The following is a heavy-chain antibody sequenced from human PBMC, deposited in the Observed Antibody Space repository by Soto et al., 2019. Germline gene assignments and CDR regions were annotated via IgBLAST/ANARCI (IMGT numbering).Heavy chain of an antibody. CDR1: GSTITAYG. Sequence: QVQLVQPGDEVKQPGASVKVSCKASGSTITAYGISWVRQAPGQGLEWMAWISSHNGNTYYAQNLQGRVTMTTDTSPSTPYMELRSLTSDDTDVYYCASPSIAAAGPVDYWGQGALVTVSS. D-gene: IGHD6-13*01. CDR3: ASPSIAAAGPVDY. J-gene: IGHJ4*02. CDR2: ISSHNGNT. V-gene: IGHV1-18*01.